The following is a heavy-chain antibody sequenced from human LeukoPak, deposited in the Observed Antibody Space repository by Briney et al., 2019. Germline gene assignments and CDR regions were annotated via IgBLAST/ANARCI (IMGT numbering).Heavy chain of an antibody. D-gene: IGHD3-9*01. CDR1: GGTFSSYA. Sequence: SVPVSCKASGGTFSSYAISWVRQAPGQGLEWMGGIIPCWCTANYVQKFQGRVTITADESTSTAYMELSSFRSEDTAVYYCARDRIPYYDILTGRRTDAFDIWGQGTMVTVSS. J-gene: IGHJ3*02. V-gene: IGHV1-69*01. CDR3: ARDRIPYYDILTGRRTDAFDI. CDR2: IIPCWCTA.